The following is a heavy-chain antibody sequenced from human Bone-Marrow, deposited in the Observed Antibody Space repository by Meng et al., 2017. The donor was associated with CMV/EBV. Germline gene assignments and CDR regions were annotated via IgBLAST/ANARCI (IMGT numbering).Heavy chain of an antibody. V-gene: IGHV3-23*03. D-gene: IGHD6-13*01. CDR2: FNCGGTST. Sequence: GGSLRLSCAASGFTFRDYAMSWVRQAPGKGLEWVSVFNCGGTSTYYRDSVKGRFTISRDNSKNTLYLQMNSLRSEDTAIYYCAKGAGIAAAGMGGYIDKWGQGTLVTVSS. CDR3: AKGAGIAAAGMGGYIDK. J-gene: IGHJ4*02. CDR1: GFTFRDYA.